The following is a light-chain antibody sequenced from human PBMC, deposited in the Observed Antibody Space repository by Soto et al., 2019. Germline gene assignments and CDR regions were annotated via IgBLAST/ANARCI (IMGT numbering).Light chain of an antibody. CDR1: HILLHSSDNRNY. V-gene: IGKV4-1*01. CDR3: QQYYSTPWT. Sequence: EIVMTQFRETLAVSVAERATMKCRSIHILLHSSDNRNYLTWYQQKPGQPPKLLIYWASTRQSGVPDRFSGSGSGTDFTLTINSLQAEDVEVYYCQQYYSTPWTFGQGTKVDIK. CDR2: WAS. J-gene: IGKJ1*01.